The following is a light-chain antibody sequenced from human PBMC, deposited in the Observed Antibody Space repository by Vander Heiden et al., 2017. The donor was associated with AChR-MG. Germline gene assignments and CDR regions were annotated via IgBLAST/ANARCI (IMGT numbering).Light chain of an antibody. CDR3: CSYAGSYTGV. CDR1: SSDVGGYNY. J-gene: IGLJ3*02. V-gene: IGLV2-11*01. Sequence: QSALTQPRSVSGSTGQSVNISCTGTSSDVGGYNYVSWYQQHPGQAPKLMIYDVSKLPSGVPDRFSGSKSGNTASLTISGLQAEDEADYYCCSYAGSYTGVFGGGTKLTVL. CDR2: DVS.